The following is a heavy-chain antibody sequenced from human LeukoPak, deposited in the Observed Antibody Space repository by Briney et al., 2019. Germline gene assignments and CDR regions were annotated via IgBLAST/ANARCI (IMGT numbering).Heavy chain of an antibody. V-gene: IGHV3-21*01. CDR1: GFTFSSYA. J-gene: IGHJ4*02. D-gene: IGHD3-22*01. CDR3: ARELPVDYYDSSGYPNWDY. CDR2: ISSSSSYI. Sequence: GGSLRLSCAASGFTFSSYAMSWVRQAPGKGLEWVSSISSSSSYIYYADSVKGRFTISRDNAKNSLYLQMNSLRAEDTAVYYCARELPVDYYDSSGYPNWDYWGQGTLVTVSS.